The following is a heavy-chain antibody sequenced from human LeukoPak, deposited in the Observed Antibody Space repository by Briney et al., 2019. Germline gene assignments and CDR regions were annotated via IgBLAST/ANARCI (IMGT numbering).Heavy chain of an antibody. Sequence: PGGSLRLSCAASDFTFSSYAMAWVRQAPGKGLEWVSSISSSSSYIYYADSVKGRFTISRDNAKNSLYLQMNSLRAEDTAVYYCARDRDYYDSSGGDFDYWGQGTLVTVSS. V-gene: IGHV3-21*01. CDR3: ARDRDYYDSSGGDFDY. CDR2: ISSSSSYI. CDR1: DFTFSSYA. D-gene: IGHD3-22*01. J-gene: IGHJ4*02.